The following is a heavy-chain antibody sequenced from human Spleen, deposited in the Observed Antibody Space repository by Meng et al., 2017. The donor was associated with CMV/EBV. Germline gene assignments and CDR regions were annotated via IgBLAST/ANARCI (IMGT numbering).Heavy chain of an antibody. J-gene: IGHJ6*02. D-gene: IGHD2-2*01. V-gene: IGHV3-74*01. CDR2: INSDGSST. CDR1: SYW. Sequence: SYWMHWVGQAPGKGLVWVSRINSDGSSTSYADSVKGRFTISRDNAKNTLYLQMNSLRAEDTAVYYCARDLPRCSSTSCPRNYGMDVWGQGTTVTVSS. CDR3: ARDLPRCSSTSCPRNYGMDV.